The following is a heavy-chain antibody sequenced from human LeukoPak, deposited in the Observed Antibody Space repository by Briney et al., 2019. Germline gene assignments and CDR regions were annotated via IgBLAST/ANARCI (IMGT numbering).Heavy chain of an antibody. Sequence: SETLSLTCAVSGGSIRTSTYYWGWIRQPPGKGLEWIGSIYFGGNTYYNPSLKSRVTISVDTSKNQFSLKLSSVTAADTAVYYCARHDSSGPYNAFDVWGQGTMVTVSS. CDR2: IYFGGNT. D-gene: IGHD3-22*01. V-gene: IGHV4-39*01. CDR3: ARHDSSGPYNAFDV. CDR1: GGSIRTSTYY. J-gene: IGHJ3*01.